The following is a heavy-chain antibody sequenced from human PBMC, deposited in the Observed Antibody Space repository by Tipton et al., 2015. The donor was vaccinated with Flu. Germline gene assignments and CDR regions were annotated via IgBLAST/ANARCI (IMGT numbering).Heavy chain of an antibody. V-gene: IGHV4-38-2*02. CDR2: VHQAGST. Sequence: LRLSCSVSGDSIGSDYYWGWIRQPPGKGLEWIGNVHQAGSTYYNPSLRSRVTISLDRPKNQFSLRLTSVTAADTAVYYCARDPSLGMPEYFDYWGQGTLVTASS. CDR3: ARDPSLGMPEYFDY. CDR1: GDSIGSDYY. J-gene: IGHJ4*02. D-gene: IGHD2/OR15-2a*01.